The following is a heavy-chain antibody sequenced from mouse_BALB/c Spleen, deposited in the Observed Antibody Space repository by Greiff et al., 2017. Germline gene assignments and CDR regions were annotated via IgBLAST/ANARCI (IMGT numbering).Heavy chain of an antibody. J-gene: IGHJ4*01. CDR2: IDPETGGT. V-gene: IGHV1-15*01. CDR3: TTTDYYAMDY. D-gene: IGHD1-1*01. CDR1: GYTFTDYE. Sequence: QVQLKESGAELVRPGASVTLSCKASGYTFTDYEMHWVKQTPVHGLEWIGAIDPETGGTAYNQKFKGKATLTADKSSSTAYMELRSLTSEDSAVYYCTTTDYYAMDYWGQGTSVTVSS.